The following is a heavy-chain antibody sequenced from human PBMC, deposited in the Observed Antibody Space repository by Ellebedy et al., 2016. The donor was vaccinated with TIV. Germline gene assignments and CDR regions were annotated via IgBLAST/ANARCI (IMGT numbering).Heavy chain of an antibody. D-gene: IGHD2-2*01. CDR1: GGSFSGYY. CDR3: ARRYCSSTSCYLGY. J-gene: IGHJ4*02. CDR2: INHSGST. Sequence: SETLSLTXAVYGGSFSGYYWSWIRQPPGKGLEWIGEINHSGSTNYNPSLKSRVTISVDTSKNQFSLKLSSVTAADTAVYYCARRYCSSTSCYLGYWGQGTLVTVSS. V-gene: IGHV4-34*01.